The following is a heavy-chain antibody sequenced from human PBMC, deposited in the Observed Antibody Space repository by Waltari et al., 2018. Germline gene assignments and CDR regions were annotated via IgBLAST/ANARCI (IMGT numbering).Heavy chain of an antibody. Sequence: QVQLQESGPGLVKPSQTLSLPCTVSGGSISSGSYYWSWIRQPAGKGLEWIGRIYTSGSTNYNPSLKSRVTISVDTSKNQFSLKLSSVTAADTAVYYCAGVWGEQPDTLDYWGQGTLVTVSS. D-gene: IGHD3-16*01. V-gene: IGHV4-61*02. CDR1: GGSISSGSYY. CDR3: AGVWGEQPDTLDY. J-gene: IGHJ4*02. CDR2: IYTSGST.